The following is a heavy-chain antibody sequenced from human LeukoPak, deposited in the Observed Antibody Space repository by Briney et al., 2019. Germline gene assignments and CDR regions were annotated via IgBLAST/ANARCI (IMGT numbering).Heavy chain of an antibody. CDR1: GGSFSGYY. Sequence: SETLSLTCAVYGGSFSGYYWSWIRQPPGKGLEWIGEINHSGSTNYNPSLKSRVTISVDTSKNQFSLKLSSVTAADTAVYYCAREAAAGTIYYYYYGMDVWGQGTTVTVSS. CDR2: INHSGST. J-gene: IGHJ6*02. D-gene: IGHD6-13*01. CDR3: AREAAAGTIYYYYYGMDV. V-gene: IGHV4-34*01.